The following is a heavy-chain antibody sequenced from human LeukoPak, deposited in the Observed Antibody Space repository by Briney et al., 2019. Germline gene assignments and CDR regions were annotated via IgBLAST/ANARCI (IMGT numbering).Heavy chain of an antibody. J-gene: IGHJ2*01. Sequence: GSLRLSCAASGFIFTNYAMCLVRQAPGEGLEWVSVYSGSGGPTYYADPVKGRFTFSRDNSKNTVHLQMNSLRAEDTALYYCGKAREVTKGVGRYFDLWGRGTLVTVSS. CDR3: GKAREVTKGVGRYFDL. V-gene: IGHV3-23*01. CDR1: GFIFTNYA. D-gene: IGHD2-21*02. CDR2: YSGSGGPT.